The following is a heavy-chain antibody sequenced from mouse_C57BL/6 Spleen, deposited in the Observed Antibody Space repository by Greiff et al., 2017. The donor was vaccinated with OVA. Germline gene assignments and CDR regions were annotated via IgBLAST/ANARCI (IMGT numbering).Heavy chain of an antibody. D-gene: IGHD4-1*01. CDR1: GFTFSDYG. CDR2: ISNLAYST. J-gene: IGHJ1*03. CDR3: AREEDGTWYFDV. Sequence: EVQLVESGGGLVQPGGSLKLSCAASGFTFSDYGMAWVRQAPRKGPEWVAYISNLAYSTYYADTVTGRFTISRENAKNTLYLEMSSLRSEDTAMYYCAREEDGTWYFDVWGTGTTVTVSS. V-gene: IGHV5-15*01.